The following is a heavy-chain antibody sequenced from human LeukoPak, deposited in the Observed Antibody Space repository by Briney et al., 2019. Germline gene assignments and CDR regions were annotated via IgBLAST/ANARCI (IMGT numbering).Heavy chain of an antibody. CDR2: ISSSGLTI. CDR3: ARARLYLDD. J-gene: IGHJ4*02. V-gene: IGHV3-11*04. Sequence: PGGSLRLSCAASGFIFSDYYMIWIRQAPGKGLEWVAYISSSGLTIYYADSVKGRFTISRDNAKSSLYLQMNSLRAEDTAVYYCARARLYLDDCGQGTLVTVSS. CDR1: GFIFSDYY.